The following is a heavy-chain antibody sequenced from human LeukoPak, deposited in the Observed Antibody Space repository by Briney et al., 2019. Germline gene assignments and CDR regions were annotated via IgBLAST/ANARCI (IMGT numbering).Heavy chain of an antibody. D-gene: IGHD3-10*01. V-gene: IGHV1-2*02. CDR3: ATGHYISGNDY. Sequence: GASVKVSCKASGYTFTSYGISWVRQAPGQGLEWMGWINPNSGGTNYAQKFQGRVTMTRDTSSSTAYMDLSRLRSDDTAVYYCATGHYISGNDYWGQGTLVTVSS. CDR2: INPNSGGT. J-gene: IGHJ4*02. CDR1: GYTFTSYG.